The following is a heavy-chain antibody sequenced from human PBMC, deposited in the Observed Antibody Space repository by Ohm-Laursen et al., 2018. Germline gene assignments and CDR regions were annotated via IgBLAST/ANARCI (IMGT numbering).Heavy chain of an antibody. Sequence: ASVKVSCKASGYTFTGHYMHWVRQAPGQGLEWMGWINPNSGGTNYAQKFQGRVTMTRDTSISTAYMEVSRLRSDDTAVYYCARGRQWLLQDAFDIWGQGTMVTVSS. CDR3: ARGRQWLLQDAFDI. J-gene: IGHJ3*02. V-gene: IGHV1-2*02. CDR1: GYTFTGHY. CDR2: INPNSGGT. D-gene: IGHD6-19*01.